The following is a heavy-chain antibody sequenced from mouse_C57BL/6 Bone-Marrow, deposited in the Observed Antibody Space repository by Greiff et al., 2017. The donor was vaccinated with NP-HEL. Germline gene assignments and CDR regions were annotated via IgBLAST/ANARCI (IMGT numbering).Heavy chain of an antibody. CDR1: GYTFTSYW. V-gene: IGHV1-72*01. Sequence: QVQLQQPGAELVKPGASVKLSCKASGYTFTSYWMHWVKQRPGRGLEWIGRIDPNSGGTKYNEKFKSKATLTVDKPSSTAYMQLSSLTSEDSAVYYCARHDYDYDIYYAMDYWGQGTSVTDSS. J-gene: IGHJ4*01. D-gene: IGHD2-4*01. CDR2: IDPNSGGT. CDR3: ARHDYDYDIYYAMDY.